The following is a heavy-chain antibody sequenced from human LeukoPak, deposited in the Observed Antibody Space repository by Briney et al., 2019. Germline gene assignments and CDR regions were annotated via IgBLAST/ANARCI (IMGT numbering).Heavy chain of an antibody. D-gene: IGHD2-15*01. CDR2: ISYDGSNK. CDR1: GFTFSSYA. V-gene: IGHV3-30-3*01. Sequence: PGRSLRLSCAASGFTFSSYAMHWVRQAPGKGLEWVAVISYDGSNKYYADSVKGRFTISRDNSKNTLYLQMTSLRAEDTAVYYCARDRRVVVASYYFDYWGQGTLVTVSS. J-gene: IGHJ4*02. CDR3: ARDRRVVVASYYFDY.